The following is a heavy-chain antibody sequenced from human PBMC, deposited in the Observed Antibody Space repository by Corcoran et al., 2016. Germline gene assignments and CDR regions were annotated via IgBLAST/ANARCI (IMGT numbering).Heavy chain of an antibody. CDR2: IYYSGST. CDR3: ARDTGGGTVWFDP. J-gene: IGHJ5*02. Sequence: QVQLQESGPGLVKPSETLSLTCTVSGGSVSSGSYYWSWIRPPPGKGLEWIGCIYYSGSTNYNPSLKSRVTISVDTSKNQFSLKLSSVTAADTAGYYCARDTGGGTVWFDPWGQGTLVTVSS. CDR1: GGSVSSGSYY. D-gene: IGHD7-27*01. V-gene: IGHV4-61*01.